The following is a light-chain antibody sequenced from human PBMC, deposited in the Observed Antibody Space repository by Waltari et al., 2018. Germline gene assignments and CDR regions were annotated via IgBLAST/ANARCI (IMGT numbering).Light chain of an antibody. J-gene: IGKJ5*01. V-gene: IGKV1-12*01. CDR2: PAS. Sequence: DIQMTQSPSSVSASVGDRVTITCRASQGVSNWLAWYQQKPGKAPKLLIYPASTLQSGVPSRFSGSGSVTDFTLTISSLQPEDFATYYCQQANSFPITFGQGTRLEIK. CDR3: QQANSFPIT. CDR1: QGVSNW.